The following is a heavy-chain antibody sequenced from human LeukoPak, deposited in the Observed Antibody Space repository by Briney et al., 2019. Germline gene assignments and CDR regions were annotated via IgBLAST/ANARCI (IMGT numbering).Heavy chain of an antibody. V-gene: IGHV4-30-2*01. Sequence: PSETLSLTCAVSGGSISSGGYSWSWIRQPPGKGLEWIGEIYHSGSTNYNPSLKSRVTISVDKSKNQFSLKLSSVTAADTAVYYCARVNYSNYGYYYYYGMDVWGQGTTVTVSS. J-gene: IGHJ6*02. D-gene: IGHD4-11*01. CDR2: IYHSGST. CDR3: ARVNYSNYGYYYYYGMDV. CDR1: GGSISSGGYS.